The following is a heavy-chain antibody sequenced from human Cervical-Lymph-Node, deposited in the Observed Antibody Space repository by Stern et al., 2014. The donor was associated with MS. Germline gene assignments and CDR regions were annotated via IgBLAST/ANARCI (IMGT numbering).Heavy chain of an antibody. CDR3: AKDRDQFSRGGAMDV. CDR2: ISYDGNKK. Sequence: MQLVESGGGVVQPGRSLRLSCAASGFIFDIYGMNWVRQAPGKGLEWVALISYDGNKKYYADSVKGRFIISRDSSKNTLYVQLNSLRPGDTAIYYCAKDRDQFSRGGAMDVWGRGTTVTVSS. J-gene: IGHJ6*02. V-gene: IGHV3-30*18. D-gene: IGHD3-10*01. CDR1: GFIFDIYG.